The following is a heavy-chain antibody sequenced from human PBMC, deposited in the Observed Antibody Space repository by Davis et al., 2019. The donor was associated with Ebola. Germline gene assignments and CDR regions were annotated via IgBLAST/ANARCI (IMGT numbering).Heavy chain of an antibody. J-gene: IGHJ4*02. CDR1: GFTFTSAW. D-gene: IGHD3-10*01. V-gene: IGHV3-15*06. CDR2: IKSKIDGGTT. Sequence: GESLKISCVASGFTFTSAWMSWVRQAPGKGLEWVGRIKSKIDGGTTHYSARVKGRFTISRDNSKNTLYLQMDSLRAEDTAVYYCAKDLAYGSGYYNSYLAQWGQGTLVTVSS. CDR3: AKDLAYGSGYYNSYLAQ.